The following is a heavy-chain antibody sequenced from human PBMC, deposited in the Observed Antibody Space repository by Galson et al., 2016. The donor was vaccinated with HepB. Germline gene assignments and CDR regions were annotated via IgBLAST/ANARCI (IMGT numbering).Heavy chain of an antibody. J-gene: IGHJ6*02. D-gene: IGHD2-21*02. CDR1: GYTFTELP. CDR2: FDPEEGKT. Sequence: SVKVSCKVSGYTFTELPMHWVRQAPGKGLEWMGGFDPEEGKTIYPQNFQGRVTMTEDKSTDTAYMELSSLRSDDTAVYYCATVRAVVAAVRVVTYFYGWDVWGQGTTVTVSS. V-gene: IGHV1-24*01. CDR3: ATVRAVVAAVRVVTYFYGWDV.